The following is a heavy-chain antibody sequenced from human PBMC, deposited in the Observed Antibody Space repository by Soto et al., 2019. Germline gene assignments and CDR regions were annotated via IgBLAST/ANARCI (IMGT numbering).Heavy chain of an antibody. J-gene: IGHJ5*02. D-gene: IGHD6-19*01. CDR1: GGSISSYY. Sequence: SETLSLTCTVSGGSISSYYWSWIRQPPGKGLEWIGYIYYTETTNYNPSLKSRVTISVDTSKNQFSLKLSSVTAADTAVYYCARVNRSGWLRWFDPWGRGTLVTVSS. V-gene: IGHV4-59*01. CDR2: IYYTETT. CDR3: ARVNRSGWLRWFDP.